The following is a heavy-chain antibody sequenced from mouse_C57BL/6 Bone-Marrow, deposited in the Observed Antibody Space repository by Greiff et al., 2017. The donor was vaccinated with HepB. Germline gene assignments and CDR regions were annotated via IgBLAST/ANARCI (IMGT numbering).Heavy chain of an antibody. Sequence: EVKVVESGGDLVKPGGSLKLSCAASGFTFSSYGMSWVRQTPDKRLEWVATISSGGSYTYYPDSVKGRFTISRDNAKNTLYLQMSSLKSEDTAMYYCARRIYPPWGQGTLVTGSA. D-gene: IGHD2-1*01. CDR3: ARRIYPP. V-gene: IGHV5-6*02. J-gene: IGHJ3*01. CDR2: ISSGGSYT. CDR1: GFTFSSYG.